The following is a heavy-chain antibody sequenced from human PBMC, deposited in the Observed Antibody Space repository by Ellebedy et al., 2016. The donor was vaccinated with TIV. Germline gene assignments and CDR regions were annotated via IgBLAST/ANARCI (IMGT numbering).Heavy chain of an antibody. CDR3: ARYALGELLAAFDM. D-gene: IGHD3-10*01. Sequence: MPSETLSLTCTVSGDSIRSYYWSWIRQPPGKGLEWIGYIYYSGSTNYNPSLKSRVTISADTSKNHFSLKLSSVTAADTAVYYCARYALGELLAAFDMWGQGTMVTVSS. CDR1: GDSIRSYY. J-gene: IGHJ3*02. V-gene: IGHV4-59*01. CDR2: IYYSGST.